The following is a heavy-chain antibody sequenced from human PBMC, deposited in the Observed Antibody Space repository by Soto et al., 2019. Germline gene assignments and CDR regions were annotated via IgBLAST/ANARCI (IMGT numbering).Heavy chain of an antibody. CDR3: ARGDYYNNYYYYMDV. J-gene: IGHJ6*03. D-gene: IGHD4-17*01. CDR2: IYYSGST. Sequence: SETLSLTCTVSGGSISSYYWSWIRQPPGKGLEWIGYIYYSGSTNYNPSLKSRVTISVDTSKNQFSLKLSSVTAADTAVYYCARGDYYNNYYYYMDVWGKGTTVTVSS. CDR1: GGSISSYY. V-gene: IGHV4-59*08.